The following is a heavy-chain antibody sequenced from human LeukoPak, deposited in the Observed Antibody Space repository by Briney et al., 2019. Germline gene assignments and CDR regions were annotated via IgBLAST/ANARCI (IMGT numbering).Heavy chain of an antibody. CDR3: ARVAGIAEYYFDY. CDR2: IKQDGSEK. V-gene: IGHV3-7*01. CDR1: GFTFSSYW. J-gene: IGHJ4*02. D-gene: IGHD6-13*01. Sequence: GSLRLSCAASGFTFSSYWMSWVRQAPGKGLEWVANIKQDGSEKYYVDSVKGRFTISRDNAKNSLYLQMNSLRAEDTAVYYCARVAGIAEYYFDYWGQGTLVTVSS.